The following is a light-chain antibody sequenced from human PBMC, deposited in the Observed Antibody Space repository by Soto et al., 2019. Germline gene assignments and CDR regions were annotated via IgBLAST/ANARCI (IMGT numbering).Light chain of an antibody. CDR1: SSDVGTYHY. CDR3: SSYTGSSTSVI. J-gene: IGLJ2*01. Sequence: QSALTQPASVSGSPGQSITIPCTGTSSDVGTYHYVSWYPQHPGQAPKVMIYDVSNRPSGVSNRFSGSKSGNTASPTISGLQAEDYAEYYCSSYTGSSTSVIFGGGTKLTVL. CDR2: DVS. V-gene: IGLV2-14*03.